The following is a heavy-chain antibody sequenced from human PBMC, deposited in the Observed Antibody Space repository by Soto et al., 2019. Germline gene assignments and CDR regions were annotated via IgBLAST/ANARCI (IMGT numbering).Heavy chain of an antibody. V-gene: IGHV1-69*13. CDR3: ARVATVTARGNYYFDY. D-gene: IGHD4-17*01. CDR1: GGTFSSYA. J-gene: IGHJ4*02. Sequence: ASVKVSCKASGGTFSSYAISWVRQAPGQGLEWMGGIIPIFGTANYAQKFQGRVTITADESTSTAYMELSSLRSEDTAVYYCARVATVTARGNYYFDYWGQGTLVTVSS. CDR2: IIPIFGTA.